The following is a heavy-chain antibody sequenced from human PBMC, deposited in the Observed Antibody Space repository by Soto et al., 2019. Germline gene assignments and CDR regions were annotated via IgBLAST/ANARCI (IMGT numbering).Heavy chain of an antibody. D-gene: IGHD2-15*01. J-gene: IGHJ6*02. CDR1: GYTTTSYA. Sequence: ASVEVSCTDSGYTTTSYAIHCVRHAPGQRLEWLGWINAGTGNTKYSQKFQGRVTITRDTSASTAYMELSSLRSEDTAVYYCAKSPNPGSATPSYYGMDVWGLGTTVTVSS. V-gene: IGHV1-3*01. CDR2: INAGTGNT. CDR3: AKSPNPGSATPSYYGMDV.